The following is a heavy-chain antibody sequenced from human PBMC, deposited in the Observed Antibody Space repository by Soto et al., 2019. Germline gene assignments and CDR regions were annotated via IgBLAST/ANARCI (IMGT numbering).Heavy chain of an antibody. D-gene: IGHD5-12*01. V-gene: IGHV5-51*03. CDR3: AEGIWGGEYSGYDSLNN. Sequence: MQRGSLKISCKGSGYSFTSYWIGWVRQMPGKGLEWMGIIYPGDSDTRYSPSFQGQVTISADKSIGTAYLQWSSLKASDTAMYYCAEGIWGGEYSGYDSLNNWGQGTLVTVSS. CDR1: GYSFTSYW. J-gene: IGHJ4*02. CDR2: IYPGDSDT.